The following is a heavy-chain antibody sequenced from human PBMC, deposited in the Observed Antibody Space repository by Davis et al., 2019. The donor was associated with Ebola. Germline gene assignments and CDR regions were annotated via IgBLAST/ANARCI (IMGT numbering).Heavy chain of an antibody. CDR3: AKEYCPNSGPYCTYFDV. Sequence: GESLKISCVASEFTFSSYWFHWVRQAPGKGLEWVASMSYHGSHTSYIDSVRGRFTVSRDNSKNTLFLHMNSLRPEDTAVYFCAKEYCPNSGPYCTYFDVWGQGTQVTVSS. V-gene: IGHV3-30*18. D-gene: IGHD3-10*01. J-gene: IGHJ4*02. CDR1: EFTFSSYW. CDR2: MSYHGSHT.